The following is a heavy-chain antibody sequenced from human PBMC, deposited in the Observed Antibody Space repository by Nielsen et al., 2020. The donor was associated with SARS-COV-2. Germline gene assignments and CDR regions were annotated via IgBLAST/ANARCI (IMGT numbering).Heavy chain of an antibody. D-gene: IGHD3-10*01. CDR1: GFTFSSYS. V-gene: IGHV3-21*01. CDR2: ISSSSSYI. CDR3: ARVVRGATDYGMDV. J-gene: IGHJ6*02. Sequence: GGSLRLSCAASGFTFSSYSMNWVRQAPGKGLEWVSSISSSSSYIYYADPVKGRFTISRDNAKNSLYLQMNSLRAEDTAVYYCARVVRGATDYGMDVWGQGTTVTVSS.